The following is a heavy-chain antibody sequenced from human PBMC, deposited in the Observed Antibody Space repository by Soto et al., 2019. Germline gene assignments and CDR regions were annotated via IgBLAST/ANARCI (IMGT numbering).Heavy chain of an antibody. V-gene: IGHV3-30*18. CDR1: GFTFSSYG. D-gene: IGHD6-25*01. Sequence: QVQLVESGGGVVQPGRSLRLSCAASGFTFSSYGMQWVRQAPGKGLEWVAVISYDGSNKYYADSVKGRFTISRDNSKNTLYLQMNSLRAEDTAVYYCAKAASGYFDYWGQGTLFTVSS. J-gene: IGHJ4*02. CDR3: AKAASGYFDY. CDR2: ISYDGSNK.